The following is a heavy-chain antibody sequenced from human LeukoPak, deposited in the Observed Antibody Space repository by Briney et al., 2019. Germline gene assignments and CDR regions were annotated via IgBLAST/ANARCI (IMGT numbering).Heavy chain of an antibody. Sequence: PGGSLRLSCAASGFTFSNYYMSWVRQAPGKGLEWVANIKPDGSESAYVDSVKGRFTISRDNAKNSLYLQMNSLRAEDTAVYYCARDDAAVPGGPYWRQGTVVNVYS. CDR3: ARDDAAVPGGPY. CDR2: IKPDGSES. D-gene: IGHD6-19*01. J-gene: IGHJ4*02. CDR1: GFTFSNYY. V-gene: IGHV3-7*05.